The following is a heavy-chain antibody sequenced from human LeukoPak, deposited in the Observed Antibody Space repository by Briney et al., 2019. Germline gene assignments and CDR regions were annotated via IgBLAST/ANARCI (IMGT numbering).Heavy chain of an antibody. J-gene: IGHJ4*02. CDR3: ARERYFDWLIDY. D-gene: IGHD3-9*01. Sequence: SETLSLTCTVSGGSISSGGYYWSWIRQHPGKGLEWIGYIYYSGSTYYNPSLESRVTISVDTSKNQFSLKLSSVTAADTAVYYCARERYFDWLIDYWGQGTLVTVSS. V-gene: IGHV4-31*03. CDR1: GGSISSGGYY. CDR2: IYYSGST.